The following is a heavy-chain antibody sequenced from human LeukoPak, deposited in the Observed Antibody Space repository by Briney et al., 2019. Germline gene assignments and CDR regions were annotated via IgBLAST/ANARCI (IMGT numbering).Heavy chain of an antibody. V-gene: IGHV4-31*03. CDR1: GGSISSGGYY. D-gene: IGHD6-13*01. CDR3: ARSIAAAGFDY. CDR2: IYYSGST. J-gene: IGHJ4*02. Sequence: SETLSHTCTVSGGSISSGGYYWSWIRQHPGKGLEWIGYIYYSGSTYYNPSLKSRVTISVDTSKNQFSLKLSSVTAADTAVYYCARSIAAAGFDYWGQGTLVTVSS.